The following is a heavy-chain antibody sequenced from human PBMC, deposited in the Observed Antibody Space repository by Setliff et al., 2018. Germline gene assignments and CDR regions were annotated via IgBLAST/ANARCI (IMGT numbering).Heavy chain of an antibody. Sequence: SETLSLTCTVSGGSISSGDYYWSWIRQPPGKGLEWIGYIYYSGSTYYNPSLKSRVTISVDTSKNQFSLKLSSVTTADTAVYYCARSICSGSYCSYDAYDIWGQGTMVTVSS. D-gene: IGHD2-15*01. CDR3: ARSICSGSYCSYDAYDI. CDR1: GGSISSGDYY. CDR2: IYYSGST. V-gene: IGHV4-30-4*02. J-gene: IGHJ3*02.